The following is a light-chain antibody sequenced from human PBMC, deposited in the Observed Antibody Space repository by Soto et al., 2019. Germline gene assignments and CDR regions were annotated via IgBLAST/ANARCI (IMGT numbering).Light chain of an antibody. V-gene: IGKV1-27*01. J-gene: IGKJ1*01. CDR1: QGISNY. Sequence: DIQMTQSPSSLSASVGDRVTITCRASQGISNYLAWYQQKPGKVPKLLIYAASTLQSGVPFRFSGSGSGTDFTLTISSLQPEDVATYYCQKYDSVPTFGQGTKVEIK. CDR2: AAS. CDR3: QKYDSVPT.